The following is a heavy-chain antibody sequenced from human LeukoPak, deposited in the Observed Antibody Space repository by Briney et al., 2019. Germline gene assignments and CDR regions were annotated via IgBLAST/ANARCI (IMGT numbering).Heavy chain of an antibody. CDR1: GFTFSSYA. V-gene: IGHV3-23*01. J-gene: IGHJ4*02. D-gene: IGHD1-26*01. Sequence: PGGSLRLSCAASGFTFSSYAMSWVRQAPGKGLEWVSAISGSVGSTYYADSVEGRFTIFRDNSENTLYLQMNSLSAEDTAVYYCAKAPGATHFDYWGQGTLVTVSS. CDR3: AKAPGATHFDY. CDR2: ISGSVGST.